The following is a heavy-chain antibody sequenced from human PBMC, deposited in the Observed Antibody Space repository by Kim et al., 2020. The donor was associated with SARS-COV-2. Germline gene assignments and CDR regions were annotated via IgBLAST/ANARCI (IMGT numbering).Heavy chain of an antibody. D-gene: IGHD6-13*01. Sequence: ASVKVSCKASGYTFTSYAMHWVRQAPGQRLEWMGWINAGNGNTKYSQKFQGRVTITRDTSASTAYMELSSLRSEDTAVYYCARDHWGEVDSYSSSWYWSWFDPWGQGTLVTVSS. J-gene: IGHJ5*02. CDR1: GYTFTSYA. CDR3: ARDHWGEVDSYSSSWYWSWFDP. V-gene: IGHV1-3*01. CDR2: INAGNGNT.